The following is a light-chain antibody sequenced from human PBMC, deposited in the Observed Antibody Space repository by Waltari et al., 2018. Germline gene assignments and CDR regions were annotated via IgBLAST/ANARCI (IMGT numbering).Light chain of an antibody. CDR1: QGIISY. Sequence: DIQLTQSPSFLSASVGDRVTITCRASQGIISYLAWYQQKPGKAPKVLIYGASTLQRGVPSRFSGSGSGTECTLTISSLQPEDFATYYCQQLKSYPRTFGQGTKLEIK. J-gene: IGKJ2*02. V-gene: IGKV1-9*01. CDR3: QQLKSYPRT. CDR2: GAS.